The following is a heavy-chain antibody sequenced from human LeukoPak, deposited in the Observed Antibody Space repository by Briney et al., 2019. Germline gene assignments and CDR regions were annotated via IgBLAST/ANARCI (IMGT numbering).Heavy chain of an antibody. D-gene: IGHD2-8*01. CDR1: GGSVSSGTYY. Sequence: SETLSLTCTASGGSVSSGTYYWSWIRQPPGKGLEWIGYIYYSGSTNYNPSLKSRVTISVDTSKNQCSLKLSSVTTADTAVYYCTRSTNLEALDIWGQGTMVTVSS. CDR3: TRSTNLEALDI. V-gene: IGHV4-61*01. J-gene: IGHJ3*02. CDR2: IYYSGST.